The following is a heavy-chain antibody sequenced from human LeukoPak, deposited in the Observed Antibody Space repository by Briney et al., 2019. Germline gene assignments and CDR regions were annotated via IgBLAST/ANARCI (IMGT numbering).Heavy chain of an antibody. CDR3: ARDLGGGFDY. V-gene: IGHV3-30*02. Sequence: GGSLRLSCAASGFTFSSYGMHWVRQAPGKGLEWVAFIRYDGSNKYYADSVKGRFTISRDNSKNSLYLQMNSLRADDTAVYYCARDLGGGFDYWGQGTLVTVSS. J-gene: IGHJ4*02. D-gene: IGHD3-16*01. CDR2: IRYDGSNK. CDR1: GFTFSSYG.